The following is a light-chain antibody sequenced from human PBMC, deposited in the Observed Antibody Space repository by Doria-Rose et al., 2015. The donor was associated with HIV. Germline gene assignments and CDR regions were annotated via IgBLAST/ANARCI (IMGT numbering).Light chain of an antibody. J-gene: IGKJ1*01. V-gene: IGKV3-20*01. CDR3: HQYGTSWT. CDR1: QSLSSTY. Sequence: TQSPGTLSLSPGERATLSCRASQSLSSTYLACYQQNPGQAPSLLIYDGSTRTTAIPDRFSASGSGTDFTLTINRLEPEDFALYYCHQYGTSWTFGQGTKVEI. CDR2: DGS.